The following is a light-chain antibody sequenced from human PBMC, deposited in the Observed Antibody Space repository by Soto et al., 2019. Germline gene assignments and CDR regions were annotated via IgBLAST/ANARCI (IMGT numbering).Light chain of an antibody. CDR2: GAS. CDR3: QQYKSWHTIT. Sequence: EISTLSCSASQSVSANIAWYQQKPGQPPRLLIYGASTRATGIPARFSGSGSGTEFTLSISSLQSEDFAVYYCQQYKSWHTITFGQGTRLEIK. CDR1: QSVSAN. J-gene: IGKJ5*01. V-gene: IGKV3-15*01.